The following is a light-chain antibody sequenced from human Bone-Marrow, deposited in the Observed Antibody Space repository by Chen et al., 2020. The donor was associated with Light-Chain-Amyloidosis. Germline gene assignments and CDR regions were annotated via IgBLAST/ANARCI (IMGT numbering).Light chain of an antibody. CDR2: RDT. CDR1: DLPTKY. J-gene: IGLJ2*01. CDR3: QSADSSGTYEGI. Sequence: SYELTQPPSVSVSPGQKARITCSGDDLPTKYAYCYQQKPGQAPVLVIHRDTERPSGLSERVSGASSGTTATLTISGVQAEAEADYHCQSADSSGTYEGIFGGGTKLIVL. V-gene: IGLV3-25*03.